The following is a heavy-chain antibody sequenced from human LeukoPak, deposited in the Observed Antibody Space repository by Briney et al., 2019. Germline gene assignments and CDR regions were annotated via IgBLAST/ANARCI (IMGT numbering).Heavy chain of an antibody. V-gene: IGHV3-21*01. J-gene: IGHJ2*01. D-gene: IGHD4-17*01. Sequence: GGSLRLSCAASGFTFSSYSMNWVRQAPGKGLEWVSPISSSGSFIYYADSLKGRFTISRDNAKNSLYLQMNSLRAEDTAVYYCARDMTTVKYWYFDLWGRGTLVTVSS. CDR2: ISSSGSFI. CDR3: ARDMTTVKYWYFDL. CDR1: GFTFSSYS.